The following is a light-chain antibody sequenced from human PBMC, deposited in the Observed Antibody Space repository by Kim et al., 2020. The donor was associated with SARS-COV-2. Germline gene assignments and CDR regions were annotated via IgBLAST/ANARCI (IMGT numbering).Light chain of an antibody. CDR1: KSVRRY. CDR3: QQRIT. Sequence: ADLSSSPGQRATHTDRASKSVRRYLGWYQQKPGQAPRLLIYGASNRATGIPDRFSGSESGTDFTLTISSLEPEDFAVYYCQQRITFGGGTTVDIK. V-gene: IGKV3-11*01. J-gene: IGKJ4*01. CDR2: GAS.